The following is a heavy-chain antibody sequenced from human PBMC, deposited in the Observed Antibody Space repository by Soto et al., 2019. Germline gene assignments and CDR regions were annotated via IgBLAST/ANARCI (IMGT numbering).Heavy chain of an antibody. V-gene: IGHV3-21*01. D-gene: IGHD1-26*01. CDR2: ISSSSSFI. CDR1: GFSLSHYS. CDR3: AGSSDDGRDN. Sequence: EVQLVESGGGLVKPGGSLRLSCAASGFSLSHYSMNWIRQAPGKGLEWVASISSSSSFIHYAESMKGRFTISRDNAKNSLYLQMNSLSAEDTAVYYCAGSSDDGRDNWGQGTLVTVSS. J-gene: IGHJ4*02.